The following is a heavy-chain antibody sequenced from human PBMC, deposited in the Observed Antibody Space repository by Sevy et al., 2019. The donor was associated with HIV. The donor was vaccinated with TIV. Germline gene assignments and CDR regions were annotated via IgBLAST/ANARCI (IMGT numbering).Heavy chain of an antibody. V-gene: IGHV1-69*13. CDR1: GGTFSSYA. CDR2: IIPMFGTA. D-gene: IGHD1-20*01. Sequence: ASVKVSCKASGGTFSSYAINWVRQAPGQGLEWMGGIIPMFGTANYAQKFQGRVTITADESTSTAYMELSSLRPDDTAVYRCARGSITPYVPYHYYALEMWGQGTTVTVSS. CDR3: ARGSITPYVPYHYYALEM. J-gene: IGHJ6*02.